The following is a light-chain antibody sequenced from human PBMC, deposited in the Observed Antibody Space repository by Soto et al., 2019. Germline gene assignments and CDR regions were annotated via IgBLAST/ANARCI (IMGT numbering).Light chain of an antibody. Sequence: QSALTQPASVSGSPGQSITISCTGTSSDVGAYDYVSWYQQHPDKAPKLMLYEVTNRPSGVSNRFSGSKSGNTASLTISGLQAEDEADYYCSSYTLSSPLLYVFGTGTKLTVL. V-gene: IGLV2-14*01. CDR2: EVT. CDR3: SSYTLSSPLLYV. CDR1: SSDVGAYDY. J-gene: IGLJ1*01.